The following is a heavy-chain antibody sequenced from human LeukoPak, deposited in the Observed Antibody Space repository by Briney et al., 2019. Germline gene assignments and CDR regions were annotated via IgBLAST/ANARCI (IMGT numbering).Heavy chain of an antibody. V-gene: IGHV3-30*02. Sequence: PGGSLRLSCAASGFTFSNYGMHWVRQAPGKGLEWVAFIRYDGSNKYYADSVKDRFTISRDNSKNTLYLQMNSLRGEDTAVYYCAKRELELPYYFYYMDVWGKGTTVTVSS. CDR2: IRYDGSNK. D-gene: IGHD1-7*01. CDR1: GFTFSNYG. CDR3: AKRELELPYYFYYMDV. J-gene: IGHJ6*03.